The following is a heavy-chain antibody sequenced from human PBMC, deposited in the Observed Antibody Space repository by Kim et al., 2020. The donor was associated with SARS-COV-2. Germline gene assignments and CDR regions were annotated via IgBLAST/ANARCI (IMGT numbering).Heavy chain of an antibody. V-gene: IGHV3-30*18. CDR2: ISYDGSNK. J-gene: IGHJ4*02. CDR1: GFTFSSYG. CDR3: AKDFAASFDY. Sequence: GGSLRLSCAASGFTFSSYGMHWVRQAPGKGLEWVAVISYDGSNKYYADSVKGRFTISRDNSKNTLYLQMNSLRAEDTAVYYCAKDFAASFDYWGQGTLVTVSS. D-gene: IGHD3-3*01.